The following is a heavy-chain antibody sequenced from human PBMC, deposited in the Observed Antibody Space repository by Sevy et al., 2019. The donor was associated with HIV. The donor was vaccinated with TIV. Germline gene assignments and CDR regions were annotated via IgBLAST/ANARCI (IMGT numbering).Heavy chain of an antibody. CDR1: GFTFSSYA. CDR2: ISFDGSNK. Sequence: GGSLRLSCAASGFTFSSYAMHWVRQAPGKGLEWVAIISFDGSNKYYADSVKGRFTISRDNSKNTLYLQMNSLRAEETAVYYCARDGRGDYYDSSGYFDYWGQGTLVTVSS. D-gene: IGHD3-22*01. J-gene: IGHJ4*02. CDR3: ARDGRGDYYDSSGYFDY. V-gene: IGHV3-30*04.